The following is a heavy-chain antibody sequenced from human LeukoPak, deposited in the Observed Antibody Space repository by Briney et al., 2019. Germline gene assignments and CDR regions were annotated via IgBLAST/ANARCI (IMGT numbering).Heavy chain of an antibody. D-gene: IGHD3-10*01. J-gene: IGHJ4*02. V-gene: IGHV4-34*01. CDR1: GGSFSGYY. CDR3: ARVGGDRITMVRGVIDY. CDR2: INHSGST. Sequence: SETLSLTCAVYGGSFSGYYWSWIRQPPGKGLEWIGEINHSGSTNYNPSLKSRVTISVDTSKNQFSLKLSSVTAADTAVYYCARVGGDRITMVRGVIDYWGQGTLVTVSS.